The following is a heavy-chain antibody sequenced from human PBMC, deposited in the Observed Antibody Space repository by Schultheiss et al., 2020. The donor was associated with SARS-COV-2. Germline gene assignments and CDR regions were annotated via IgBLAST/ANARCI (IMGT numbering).Heavy chain of an antibody. Sequence: VGSLRLSCEASGFTLSSFSMNWVRQAPGKGLEWVASISGSRTYIYTADSLQGRFTVSTHSAQNTLYLHMTSLRAEDTAVYYCARDLKNDYGGDYYFYHGMDVWGQGTAVTVSS. CDR2: ISGSRTYI. CDR3: ARDLKNDYGGDYYFYHGMDV. V-gene: IGHV3-21*06. D-gene: IGHD4-23*01. CDR1: GFTLSSFS. J-gene: IGHJ6*02.